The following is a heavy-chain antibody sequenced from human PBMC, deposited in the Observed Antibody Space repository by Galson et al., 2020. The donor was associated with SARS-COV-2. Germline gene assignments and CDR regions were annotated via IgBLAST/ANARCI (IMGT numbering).Heavy chain of an antibody. CDR3: ASIVEMATQHWGLDS. V-gene: IGHV3-7*05. CDR2: IKGDSSEK. Sequence: GGSLRLSCAASEFSISRYWMSWVRQAPGKGLEWVANIKGDSSEKYYVDSVKGRFTISRENAKNSLYLQMNSLRAEDTAVYYCASIVEMATQHWGLDSWGQGTLVTVSS. CDR1: EFSISRYW. J-gene: IGHJ4*02. D-gene: IGHD5-12*01.